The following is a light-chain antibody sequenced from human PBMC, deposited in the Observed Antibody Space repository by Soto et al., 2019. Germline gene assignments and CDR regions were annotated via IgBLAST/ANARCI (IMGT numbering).Light chain of an antibody. CDR2: AAS. CDR3: QQLNSYPLT. CDR1: QSISRS. J-gene: IGKJ4*01. Sequence: DFQVTQSPSSLSASVGDRVTITCRATQSISRSLNWYQQKPGKAPELLIYAASTLQSGVPSRFSGSGSGTELTLTISSLQPEDFATYSCQQLNSYPLTFGGGTKV. V-gene: IGKV1-9*01.